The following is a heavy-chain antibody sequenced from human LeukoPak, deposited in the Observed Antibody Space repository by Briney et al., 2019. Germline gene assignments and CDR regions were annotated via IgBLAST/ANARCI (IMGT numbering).Heavy chain of an antibody. D-gene: IGHD6-19*01. CDR3: ARDSSGWYHGMDV. V-gene: IGHV3-21*01. CDR2: ISSSSSYI. J-gene: IGHJ6*02. CDR1: GFTVSSNY. Sequence: PGGSLRLSCAASGFTVSSNYMSWVRQAPGKGLEWVSAISSSSSYIHYADSVKGRFTISRDNAKNSLYLQMNSLRADDTAVYYCARDSSGWYHGMDVWGQGTTVTVSS.